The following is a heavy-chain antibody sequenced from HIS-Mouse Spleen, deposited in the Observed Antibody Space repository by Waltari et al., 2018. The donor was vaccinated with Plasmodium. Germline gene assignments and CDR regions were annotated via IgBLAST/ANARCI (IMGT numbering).Heavy chain of an antibody. J-gene: IGHJ2*01. D-gene: IGHD6-13*01. CDR2: IKQDGSEK. Sequence: EVQLVEYGGGLVQHGGSLRLYCASSGSHFSSYWMSWVRQDQGKGLEWVANIKQDGSEKYYVDSVKGRFTIARDNAKNSLYLQMNSLRAEDTAVYYCASSWYWYFDLWGRGTLVTVSS. CDR3: ASSWYWYFDL. V-gene: IGHV3-7*01. CDR1: GSHFSSYW.